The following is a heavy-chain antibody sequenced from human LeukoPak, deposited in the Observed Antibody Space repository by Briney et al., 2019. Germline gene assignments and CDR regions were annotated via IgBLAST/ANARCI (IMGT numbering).Heavy chain of an antibody. CDR3: ATERRYSSGRWDYYFDY. CDR1: GGSFSSYY. D-gene: IGHD6-19*01. J-gene: IGHJ4*02. V-gene: IGHV4-34*01. Sequence: SETLSLTCAVYGGSFSSYYWSWIRQPPGKGLEWIGEINHSGGTNYNPSLKSRVTISVDTPRNQFSLKLSSVTAADTAVYYCATERRYSSGRWDYYFDYWGQGTLVTVSS. CDR2: INHSGGT.